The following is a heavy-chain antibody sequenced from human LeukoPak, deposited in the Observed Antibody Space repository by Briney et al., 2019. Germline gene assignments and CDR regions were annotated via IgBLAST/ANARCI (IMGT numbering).Heavy chain of an antibody. CDR1: GGSISSYH. Sequence: SETLSLTCTVSGGSISSYHWSWIRKPPGKGLEWIGYIYYSGSTKYNPSLKSRVTISVDTSKNQFSLKLSSVTAADTAVYYCARDRVVVTANDYYYCGMDVWGQGTTVTVSS. CDR3: ARDRVVVTANDYYYCGMDV. CDR2: IYYSGST. J-gene: IGHJ6*02. V-gene: IGHV4-59*01. D-gene: IGHD2-2*01.